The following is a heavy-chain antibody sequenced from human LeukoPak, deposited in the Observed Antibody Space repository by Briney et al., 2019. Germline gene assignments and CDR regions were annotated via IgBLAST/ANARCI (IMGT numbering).Heavy chain of an antibody. CDR1: GYNFINYW. V-gene: IGHV5-10-1*01. D-gene: IGHD3-9*01. CDR3: ARHRHDVFGPDY. Sequence: GESLKISCEGSGYNFINYWITWVRQMSGRGLEWMGRIDPSDSNTNYSPSFEGHVTISVDKSINTAYLQWSSLKASDTAIYYCARHRHDVFGPDYWGQGTLVTVSS. J-gene: IGHJ4*02. CDR2: IDPSDSNT.